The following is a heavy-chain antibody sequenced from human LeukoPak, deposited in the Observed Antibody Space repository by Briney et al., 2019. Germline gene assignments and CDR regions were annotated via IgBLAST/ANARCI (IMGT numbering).Heavy chain of an antibody. CDR1: GFTFSSYA. Sequence: GGSLRLSCAASGFTFSSYAMSWVRQAPGKGLEWVSSISSGGNTYYADSVKGRFTISRDNSENTVNLQMNSLRAEDTAIYNCAKASAGDITAAFNYWGQGILVTVSS. D-gene: IGHD6-13*01. V-gene: IGHV3-23*01. CDR2: ISSGGNT. CDR3: AKASAGDITAAFNY. J-gene: IGHJ4*02.